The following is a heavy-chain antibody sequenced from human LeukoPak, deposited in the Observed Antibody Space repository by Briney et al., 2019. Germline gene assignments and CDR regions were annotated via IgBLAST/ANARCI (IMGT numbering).Heavy chain of an antibody. CDR1: GFTFSDHA. V-gene: IGHV3-30*04. CDR3: AAQPCINGICYLDY. Sequence: QPGRSLRLSCTASGFTFSDHAMHWVRQAPGKGLEWVTVISYHARDQFYADSVKGRFTVSRDNSRNTLYLQMNSLRAEDSAVYYYAAQPCINGICYLDYWGQGTLVTVSS. D-gene: IGHD2-8*01. J-gene: IGHJ4*02. CDR2: ISYHARDQ.